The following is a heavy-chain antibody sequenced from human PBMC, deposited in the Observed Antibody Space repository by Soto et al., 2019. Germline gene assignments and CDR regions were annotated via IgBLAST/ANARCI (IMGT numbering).Heavy chain of an antibody. Sequence: QLQLQESGPGLLKPSETLSLTCTVSGGSIRSSGYYWGWIRRPPWMGLEWIGSIFHSGSTLYTPSLNGRVTISVDTSKNQFSLKMTSVTAADTAVYYCARHATYCSSNSCYEFDFWGQGSLVTVSS. CDR2: IFHSGST. V-gene: IGHV4-39*01. J-gene: IGHJ4*02. D-gene: IGHD2-2*01. CDR3: ARHATYCSSNSCYEFDF. CDR1: GGSIRSSGYY.